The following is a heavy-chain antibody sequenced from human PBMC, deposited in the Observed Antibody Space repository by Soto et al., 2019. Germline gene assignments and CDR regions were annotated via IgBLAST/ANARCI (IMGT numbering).Heavy chain of an antibody. J-gene: IGHJ4*02. V-gene: IGHV4-34*01. CDR1: GGSFSGYY. D-gene: IGHD3-9*01. Sequence: PSATLSLTCAVSGGSFSGYYWSWIRQPPGKGLEWIGEINHSGSTNYNPSLKSRVTISVDTSKNQFSLKLSSVTAADTAVYYCARTGYYYFDYWGQGTRVTVSA. CDR2: INHSGST. CDR3: ARTGYYYFDY.